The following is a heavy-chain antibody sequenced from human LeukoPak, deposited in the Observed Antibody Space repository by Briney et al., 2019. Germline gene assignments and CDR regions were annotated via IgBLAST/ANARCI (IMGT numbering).Heavy chain of an antibody. CDR2: ISSSSSYI. CDR1: GFTLSSFA. D-gene: IGHD3-16*01. Sequence: GGSLRLSCAASGFTLSSFAMSWVRQAPGKGLEWVSSISSSSSYIYYADSVKGRFTISRDNAKNSLYLQMNSLRAEDTAVYYCARGGYFDYWGQGTLVTVSS. V-gene: IGHV3-21*01. J-gene: IGHJ4*02. CDR3: ARGGYFDY.